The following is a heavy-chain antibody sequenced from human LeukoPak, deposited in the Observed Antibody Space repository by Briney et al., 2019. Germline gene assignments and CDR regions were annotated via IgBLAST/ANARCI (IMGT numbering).Heavy chain of an antibody. Sequence: SETLSLTCAVYGGPFSGYYWSWIRQPPGKGLEWIGEINHSGSTNYNPSLKSRVTISVDTSKNQFSLKLSSVTAADTAVYYCARGSVVPAAILAHRHNWFDPWGQGTLVTVSS. CDR3: ARGSVVPAAILAHRHNWFDP. CDR2: INHSGST. D-gene: IGHD2-2*02. CDR1: GGPFSGYY. V-gene: IGHV4-34*01. J-gene: IGHJ5*02.